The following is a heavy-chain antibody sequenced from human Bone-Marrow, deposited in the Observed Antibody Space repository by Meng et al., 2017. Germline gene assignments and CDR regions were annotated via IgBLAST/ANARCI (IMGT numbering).Heavy chain of an antibody. CDR1: GFTFSSYA. CDR2: ISSSSSYI. CDR3: ARDRPSDYYYGMDV. J-gene: IGHJ6*02. V-gene: IGHV3-21*01. Sequence: GESLKISCAASGFTFSSYAMSWVRQAPGKGLEWVSSISSSSSYIYYADSVKGRFTISRDNAKNSLYLQMNSLRAEDTAVYYCARDRPSDYYYGMDVWGQGTMVTVSS.